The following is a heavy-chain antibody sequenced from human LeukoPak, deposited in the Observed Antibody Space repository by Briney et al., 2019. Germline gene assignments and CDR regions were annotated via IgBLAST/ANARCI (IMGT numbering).Heavy chain of an antibody. CDR3: ARGAMVRGAPLYYYYYGMDV. J-gene: IGHJ6*04. CDR2: ISSSSSYI. D-gene: IGHD3-10*01. V-gene: IGHV3-21*01. Sequence: GGSLRLSCAASGFTFSSYGMHWVRQAPGKGLEWVSSISSSSSYIYYADSVKGRFTISRDNAKNSLYLQMNSLRAEDTAVYYCARGAMVRGAPLYYYYYGMDVWGKGTTVTVSS. CDR1: GFTFSSYG.